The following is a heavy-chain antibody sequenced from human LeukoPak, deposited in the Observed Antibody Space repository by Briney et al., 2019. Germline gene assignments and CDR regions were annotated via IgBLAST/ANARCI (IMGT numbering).Heavy chain of an antibody. J-gene: IGHJ4*02. CDR3: TTMGGSFSIFDY. CDR1: GFTFSSYA. V-gene: IGHV3-15*01. CDR2: TKSKTDCGTT. Sequence: GGSLRLSCAASGFTFSSYAMSWVRQAPGKGLEWVGRTKSKTDCGTTDYAAPVKGRFTISRDDSKNTLYLQKNSLKSEDRAVYYCTTMGGSFSIFDYWGQGTLVTVSS. D-gene: IGHD1-26*01.